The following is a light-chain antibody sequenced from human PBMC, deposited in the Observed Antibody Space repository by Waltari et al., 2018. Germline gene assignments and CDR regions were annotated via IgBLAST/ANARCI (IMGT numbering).Light chain of an antibody. V-gene: IGKV3-20*01. J-gene: IGKJ1*01. CDR2: GAS. Sequence: EIVLTQSPGTLSLSPGESATLSCRTSQSVTRALAGYQQKPGQAPRLLIQGASNRATGIPDRFSGSGSGTDFSLTISSLEPEDFAVYYCQHYLRLPVTFGQGTKVEVK. CDR3: QHYLRLPVT. CDR1: QSVTRA.